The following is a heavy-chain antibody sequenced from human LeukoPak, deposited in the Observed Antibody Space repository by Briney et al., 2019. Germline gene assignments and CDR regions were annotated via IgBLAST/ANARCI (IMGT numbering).Heavy chain of an antibody. J-gene: IGHJ4*02. CDR1: GYIFTSYA. CDR2: INTNTGNP. D-gene: IGHD3-22*01. V-gene: IGHV7-4-1*02. Sequence: ASVKLSCNASGYIFTSYAMNWVRQAPGQGLEWMGWINTNTGNPTYAQDFTGRFVFSLDTSDSTAYLQISSLKAEDTAVYYCARAAHDSGGYLRYYFDYWGQGTLVTVSS. CDR3: ARAAHDSGGYLRYYFDY.